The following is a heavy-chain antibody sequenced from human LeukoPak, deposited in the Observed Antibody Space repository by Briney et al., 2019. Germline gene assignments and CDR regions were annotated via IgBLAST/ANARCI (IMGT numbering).Heavy chain of an antibody. D-gene: IGHD6-13*01. CDR1: GFIFSSYA. J-gene: IGHJ4*02. Sequence: GGSLRLSCAASGFIFSSYAMSWVRQAPGKGLEWVSAISGSGGSTYYADSVKGRFTISRDNSKNTLYLQMNSLRAEDTAVYYCAKVGGVIAAAGNFDYWGQGTLVTVSS. V-gene: IGHV3-23*01. CDR3: AKVGGVIAAAGNFDY. CDR2: ISGSGGST.